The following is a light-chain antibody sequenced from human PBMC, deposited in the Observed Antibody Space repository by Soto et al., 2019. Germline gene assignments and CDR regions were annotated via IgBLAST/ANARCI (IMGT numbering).Light chain of an antibody. Sequence: QSPLTQPASVSASPGQSITISCTGTSSDVGTYDDVSWYRQHPGKGPKLLIYEVTNRPSGVSNRFSGSKSGNTASLTISGLQAEDEADYYCSSYTISSTYVFGSGTKLTVL. CDR2: EVT. CDR3: SSYTISSTYV. J-gene: IGLJ1*01. V-gene: IGLV2-14*01. CDR1: SSDVGTYDD.